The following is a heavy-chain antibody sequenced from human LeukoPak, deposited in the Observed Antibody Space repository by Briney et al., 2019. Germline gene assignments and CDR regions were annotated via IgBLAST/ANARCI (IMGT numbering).Heavy chain of an antibody. CDR3: ARALSGRDGYNYWFTFDY. J-gene: IGHJ4*02. V-gene: IGHV1-2*02. D-gene: IGHD5-24*01. CDR2: INPNSGDT. Sequence: VASVKVSCKVSGYTLTDYYMHWVRQAPGQGLEWMGWINPNSGDTNYAQKFQGRVTMTRDTSISTAYMELSRLRSDDTAVYYCARALSGRDGYNYWFTFDYWGQGTLVTVSS. CDR1: GYTLTDYY.